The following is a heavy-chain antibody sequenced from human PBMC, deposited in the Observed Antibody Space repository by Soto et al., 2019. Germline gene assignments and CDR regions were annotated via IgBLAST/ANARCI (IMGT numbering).Heavy chain of an antibody. CDR3: ARDLSKGGSGSDNTFDP. J-gene: IGHJ5*02. Sequence: LSLTCTVSGGSISSGGYYWSWIRQHPGKGLEWIGYIYYSGSTYYNPSLKSRVTISVDTSKNQFSLKLSSVTAADTAVYYCARDLSKGGSGSDNTFDPWGQGTLVTVSS. D-gene: IGHD3-10*01. V-gene: IGHV4-31*03. CDR2: IYYSGST. CDR1: GGSISSGGYY.